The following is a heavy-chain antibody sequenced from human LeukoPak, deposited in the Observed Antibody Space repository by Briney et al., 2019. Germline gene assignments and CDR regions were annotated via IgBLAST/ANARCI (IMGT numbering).Heavy chain of an antibody. D-gene: IGHD2-15*01. CDR1: GYTFTSYY. CDR2: INPSGGST. CDR3: ARGLGCSGGSCYSEPFDY. J-gene: IGHJ4*02. Sequence: ASVKVSCKASGYTFTSYYMHWVRQAPGQGLEWMGIINPSGGSTSYAQKFQGRVTMTRATATSTVYMELSSLRSEDTAVYYCARGLGCSGGSCYSEPFDYWGQGTLVTVSS. V-gene: IGHV1-46*03.